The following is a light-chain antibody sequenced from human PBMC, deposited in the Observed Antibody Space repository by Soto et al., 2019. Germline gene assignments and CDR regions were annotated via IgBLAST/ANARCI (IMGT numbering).Light chain of an antibody. V-gene: IGKV3-11*01. CDR3: QQRSNWPPT. CDR1: QSVSSY. J-gene: IGKJ2*01. Sequence: EIVLTQSPATLSLSPGERATISCRASQSVSSYLACYQQKPGQPPRLLIYDASNRATGIPARFRGSGSGTDFTLTISSLEPEEFAGYYCQQRSNWPPTFGQGTKLEI. CDR2: DAS.